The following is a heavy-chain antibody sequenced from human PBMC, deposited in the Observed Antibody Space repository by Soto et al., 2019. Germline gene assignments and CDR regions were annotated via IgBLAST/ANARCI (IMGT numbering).Heavy chain of an antibody. Sequence: PGGSLRLSCTASGFTFSSSAMSWVRQAPGRGLEWVSGTSGSGAGTYYADSVKGRFTISRDNSKNTLYLQMSGLRAEDAAVYYCAKGPTVFGAVISFDYYYGMYVWGQGTPVTVSS. D-gene: IGHD3-3*01. CDR2: TSGSGAGT. CDR1: GFTFSSSA. V-gene: IGHV3-23*01. J-gene: IGHJ6*02. CDR3: AKGPTVFGAVISFDYYYGMYV.